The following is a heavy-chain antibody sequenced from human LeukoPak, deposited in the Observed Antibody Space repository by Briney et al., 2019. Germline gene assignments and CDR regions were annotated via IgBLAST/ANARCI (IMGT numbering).Heavy chain of an antibody. CDR3: ASRRQKYYYDSSGYYSDY. Sequence: SETLSLTCAVYGGSFSGYYWSWIRQPPGKGLEWIGEINHSGSTNYNPSLKSRVTISVDTSKNQFSLKLSSVTAADTAVYYCASRRQKYYYDSSGYYSDYWGQGTLVTVSS. V-gene: IGHV4-34*01. D-gene: IGHD3-22*01. CDR2: INHSGST. CDR1: GGSFSGYY. J-gene: IGHJ4*02.